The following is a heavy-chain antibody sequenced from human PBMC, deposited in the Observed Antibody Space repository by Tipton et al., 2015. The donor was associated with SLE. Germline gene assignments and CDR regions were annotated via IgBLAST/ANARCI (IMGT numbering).Heavy chain of an antibody. CDR2: IYYSGST. Sequence: TLSLTCTVSGGSISSGDYYWSWIRQPPGKGLEWIGYIYYSGSTYYNPSLKSRVTISVDTSKNQFSLKLSSVTAADTAVYYCARGGYYYYGSGSYYKDAKLNWFDPWGQGTLVTVSS. D-gene: IGHD3-10*01. J-gene: IGHJ5*02. CDR3: ARGGYYYYGSGSYYKDAKLNWFDP. V-gene: IGHV4-30-4*01. CDR1: GGSISSGDYY.